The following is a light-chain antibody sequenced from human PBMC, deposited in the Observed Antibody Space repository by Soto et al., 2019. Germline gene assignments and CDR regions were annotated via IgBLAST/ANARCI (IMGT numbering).Light chain of an antibody. V-gene: IGKV1-5*03. CDR2: KAS. CDR3: QQYNTYSRT. J-gene: IGKJ1*01. CDR1: QSIAKS. Sequence: IEVTQSPSCLSSSVADIFTLTCRASQSIAKSLNWYQQKPGKAPKLLIYKASSLESGVPSRFSGSGSGAEFTLTISSLQPDDFATYYCQQYNTYSRTFGQGTKVDIK.